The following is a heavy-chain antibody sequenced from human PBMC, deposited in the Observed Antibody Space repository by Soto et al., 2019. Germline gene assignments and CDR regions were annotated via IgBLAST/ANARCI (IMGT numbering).Heavy chain of an antibody. J-gene: IGHJ4*02. CDR2: LIPIFGTA. CDR3: AGDGRKAYLFFY. D-gene: IGHD2-15*01. V-gene: IGHV1-69*13. Sequence: ASVRVSCKASGGTFSSYAISWVRQAPGQGLEWMGGLIPIFGTANYAQKFQGRVTITAGESTSTAYMELSSLRSEDTAVYYCAGDGRKAYLFFYWRQGTLVTVSS. CDR1: GGTFSSYA.